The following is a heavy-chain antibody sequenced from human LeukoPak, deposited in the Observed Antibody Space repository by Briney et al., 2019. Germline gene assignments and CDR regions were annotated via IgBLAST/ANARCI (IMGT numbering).Heavy chain of an antibody. CDR2: IYTSGST. V-gene: IGHV4-4*07. CDR3: AREDSSGYYYLVSY. CDR1: GGSISSYS. D-gene: IGHD3-22*01. J-gene: IGHJ4*02. Sequence: SETLSLTCTVSGGSISSYSWSWIRQPAGKGLEWIGRIYTSGSTNYNPSLKSRVTMSVDTSKNQFSLKLSSVTAADTAVYYCAREDSSGYYYLVSYWGQGTLVTVSS.